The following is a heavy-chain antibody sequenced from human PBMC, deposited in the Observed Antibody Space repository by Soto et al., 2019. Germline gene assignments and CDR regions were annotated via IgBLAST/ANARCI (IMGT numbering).Heavy chain of an antibody. CDR2: ISGSGGST. J-gene: IGHJ4*02. V-gene: IGHV3-23*01. CDR1: GFTFSSYA. CDR3: APNQELLGYFDY. D-gene: IGHD1-26*01. Sequence: GGSLRLSCAASGFTFSSYAMHWVRQAPGKGLEWVSAISGSGGSTYYADSVKGRFTISRDNSKNTLYLQMNSLRAEDTAVYYCAPNQELLGYFDYWGQGTLVTVSS.